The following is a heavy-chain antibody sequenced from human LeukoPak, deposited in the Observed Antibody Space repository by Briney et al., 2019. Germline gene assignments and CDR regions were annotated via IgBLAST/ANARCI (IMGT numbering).Heavy chain of an antibody. Sequence: PSETLSLTCTVSGGSISSYYWSWIRQPPGKGLEWIGYIYYSGSTNYNPSLKSRVTISVDTSKNQLSLKLSSVTAADTAVYYCARAIFDSSGYYYHFDYWGQGTLVTVSS. V-gene: IGHV4-59*12. D-gene: IGHD3-22*01. J-gene: IGHJ4*02. CDR1: GGSISSYY. CDR3: ARAIFDSSGYYYHFDY. CDR2: IYYSGST.